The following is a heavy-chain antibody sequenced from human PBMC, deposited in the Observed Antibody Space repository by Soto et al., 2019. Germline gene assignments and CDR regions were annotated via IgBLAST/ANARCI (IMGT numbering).Heavy chain of an antibody. J-gene: IGHJ6*03. CDR1: GYTFTSYD. Sequence: ASVKVSCKASGYTFTSYDINWVRQATGQGLEWMGWMNPNSGNTGYAQKFQGRVTMTRNTSTSTAYMELRSLGSDDTAVYYCARTIAAAGTTSYYYYYYYMDVWGKGTTVTVSS. CDR2: MNPNSGNT. CDR3: ARTIAAAGTTSYYYYYYYMDV. V-gene: IGHV1-8*01. D-gene: IGHD6-13*01.